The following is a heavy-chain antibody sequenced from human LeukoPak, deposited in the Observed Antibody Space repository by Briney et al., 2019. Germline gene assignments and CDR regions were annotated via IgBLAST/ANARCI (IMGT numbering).Heavy chain of an antibody. CDR2: IYHSGST. D-gene: IGHD6-19*01. CDR3: ARDAPLASIAVYFDY. J-gene: IGHJ4*02. CDR1: GGSFSGYY. Sequence: SETLSLTCAVYGGSFSGYYWSWIRQPPGKGLEWIGYIYHSGSTTYNPSLKSRVTISVDTSKNQFSLKLSSVTAADTAVYYCARDAPLASIAVYFDYWGQGTLVTVSS. V-gene: IGHV4-59*12.